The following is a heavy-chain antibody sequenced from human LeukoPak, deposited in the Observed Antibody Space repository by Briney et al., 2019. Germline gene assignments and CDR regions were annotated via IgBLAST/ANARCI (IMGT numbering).Heavy chain of an antibody. V-gene: IGHV3-23*01. Sequence: GGSLRLSCAASGFTFSRYGMNWVRQAPGKGLEWVSSISASGVHTYFADSVKGRFTISRDNSKNTLYLQMNSLRAEDTAVYYCAKDSNYYDSSGYYSGFDYWGQGTLVTVSS. J-gene: IGHJ4*02. CDR2: ISASGVHT. D-gene: IGHD3-22*01. CDR1: GFTFSRYG. CDR3: AKDSNYYDSSGYYSGFDY.